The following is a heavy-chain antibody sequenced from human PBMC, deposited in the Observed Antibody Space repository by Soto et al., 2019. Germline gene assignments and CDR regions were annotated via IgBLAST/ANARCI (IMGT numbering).Heavy chain of an antibody. Sequence: GGSLRLSCAASGFTFRVYWMTWVRQAPGKGLEWVANVKQDGSEKYYVDSVKGRLTISRDNPKNSLYLQMSSLRAEDSAVYYCARDLQYVRSLDVWGQGNTVTVSS. CDR3: ARDLQYVRSLDV. CDR2: VKQDGSEK. J-gene: IGHJ6*02. V-gene: IGHV3-7*01. D-gene: IGHD3-16*01. CDR1: GFTFRVYW.